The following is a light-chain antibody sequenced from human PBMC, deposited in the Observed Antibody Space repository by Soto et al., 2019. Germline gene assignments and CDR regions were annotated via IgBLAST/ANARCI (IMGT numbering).Light chain of an antibody. V-gene: IGKV4-1*01. Sequence: DIVMTQSPDSLAVSLGERATINCKSSQSVLYSSNNKNYLAWYQQKPGQPPKLLIYWASTRESGVPDQFSGSGSGTDFTLQISRVEAEDVGFYYCMHTVQAPWTFGQGTKVDIK. J-gene: IGKJ1*01. CDR1: QSVLYSSNNKNY. CDR3: MHTVQAPWT. CDR2: WAS.